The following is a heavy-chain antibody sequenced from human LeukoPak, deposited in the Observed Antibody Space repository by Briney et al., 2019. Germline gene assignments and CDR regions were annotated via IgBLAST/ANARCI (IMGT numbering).Heavy chain of an antibody. J-gene: IGHJ5*02. CDR3: ARSQSSSWYMMSFAP. V-gene: IGHV1-69*13. Sequence: SVNVSCKASGDTFSKNAIHWVRQAPGQGLEWMGGILLKFGTTQYSGKFQDRVTITADASTTTAYMELSSLTSEDTAMYYCARSQSSSWYMMSFAPWGQGTLVIVSS. CDR2: ILLKFGTT. D-gene: IGHD6-13*01. CDR1: GDTFSKNA.